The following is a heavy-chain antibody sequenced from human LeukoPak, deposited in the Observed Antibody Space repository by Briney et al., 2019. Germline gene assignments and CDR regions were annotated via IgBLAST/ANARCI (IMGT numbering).Heavy chain of an antibody. CDR3: AKDRYCSIPSCWSFDS. D-gene: IGHD2-2*01. J-gene: IGHJ4*02. CDR2: IGSSSSTI. CDR1: GYTFSSYA. V-gene: IGHV3-48*01. Sequence: GGSLRLSRAASGYTFSSYAMNCVRQAPGKGLEWGSYIGSSSSTIYYADSVKGRFTISRDNDKDSLYLQMNSLRAEDTAVYYCAKDRYCSIPSCWSFDSWAEGTLVTVSS.